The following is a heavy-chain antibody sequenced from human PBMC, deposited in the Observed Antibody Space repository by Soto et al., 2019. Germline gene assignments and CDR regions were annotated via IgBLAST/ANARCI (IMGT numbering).Heavy chain of an antibody. V-gene: IGHV5-10-1*01. CDR2: IDPSDSYT. J-gene: IGHJ6*02. Sequence: GESLKISCKGSGYSFTSYWISWVRQMPGKGLEWMGRIDPSDSYTNYSPSFQGHVTISADKSISTAYLQWSSLKASDTAMYYCARVDCSSTSCYGGYYYGMDVWGQGTTVTVS. CDR1: GYSFTSYW. D-gene: IGHD2-2*01. CDR3: ARVDCSSTSCYGGYYYGMDV.